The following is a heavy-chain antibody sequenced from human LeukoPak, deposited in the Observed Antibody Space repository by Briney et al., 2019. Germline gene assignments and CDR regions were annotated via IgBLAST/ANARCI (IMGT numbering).Heavy chain of an antibody. CDR2: INPNSGGT. D-gene: IGHD3-3*01. Sequence: GASVKVSCKASGYTFTGYYMHRVRQAPGQGLEWMGWINPNSGGTNYAQKFQGRVTMTRDTSISTAYMELSRLRSDDTAVYYCARGWYDLWSGYYGYWGQETLVTVSS. J-gene: IGHJ4*02. V-gene: IGHV1-2*02. CDR1: GYTFTGYY. CDR3: ARGWYDLWSGYYGY.